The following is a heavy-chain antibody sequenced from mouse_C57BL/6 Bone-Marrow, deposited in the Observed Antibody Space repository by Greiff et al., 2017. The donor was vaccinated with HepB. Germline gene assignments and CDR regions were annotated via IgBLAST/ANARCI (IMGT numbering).Heavy chain of an antibody. CDR1: GYSITSGYY. CDR3: ARDRHQAWFAY. CDR2: ISYDGSN. V-gene: IGHV3-6*01. Sequence: EVQLKESGPGLVKPSQSLSLTCSVTGYSITSGYYWNWIRQFPGNKLEWMGYISYDGSNNYNPSLKNRISITRDTSKNQFFLKLNSVTTEDTATYYCARDRHQAWFAYWGQGTLVTVSA. J-gene: IGHJ3*01.